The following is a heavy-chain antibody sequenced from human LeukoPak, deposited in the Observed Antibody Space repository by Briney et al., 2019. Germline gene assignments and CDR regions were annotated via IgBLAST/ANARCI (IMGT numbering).Heavy chain of an antibody. Sequence: SETLSLTRTVSGGSISSYYWSWIRQPPGKGLEWIGYIYYSGSTNYNPSLKSRVTISVDTSKNQFSLKLNSVTAADTAVYYCASEGYSYGVGFDPWGQGTLVTVSS. CDR2: IYYSGST. CDR1: GGSISSYY. J-gene: IGHJ5*02. D-gene: IGHD5-18*01. CDR3: ASEGYSYGVGFDP. V-gene: IGHV4-59*01.